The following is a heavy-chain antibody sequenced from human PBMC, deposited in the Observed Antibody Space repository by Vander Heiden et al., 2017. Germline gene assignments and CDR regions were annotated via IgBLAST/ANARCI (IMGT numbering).Heavy chain of an antibody. J-gene: IGHJ6*02. D-gene: IGHD3-3*01. CDR2: ISSSSSYI. V-gene: IGHV3-21*01. CDR3: ARDRGDFWSGYYYDGMDV. Sequence: EVQLVESGGGLVKPGGSLRLSCAASGFTFSSYSMNWVRQAPGKGLEWVSSISSSSSYIYYADSVKGRVTISRDNAKNSLYLQMNSLRAEDTAVYYCARDRGDFWSGYYYDGMDVWGQGTTVTVSS. CDR1: GFTFSSYS.